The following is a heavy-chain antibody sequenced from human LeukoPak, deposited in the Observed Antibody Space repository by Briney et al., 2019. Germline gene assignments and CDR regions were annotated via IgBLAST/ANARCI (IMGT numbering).Heavy chain of an antibody. CDR1: GGSFSGYY. Sequence: SETLSLTCAVYGGSFSGYYWSWIRQRPGKGLEWIGEINHSGSTNYNPSLKSRVTISVDTSKNQFSLKLSSVTAADTAVYYCAREDYGGNSRNDAFDIWGQGTMVTVSS. CDR2: INHSGST. J-gene: IGHJ3*02. D-gene: IGHD4-23*01. CDR3: AREDYGGNSRNDAFDI. V-gene: IGHV4-34*01.